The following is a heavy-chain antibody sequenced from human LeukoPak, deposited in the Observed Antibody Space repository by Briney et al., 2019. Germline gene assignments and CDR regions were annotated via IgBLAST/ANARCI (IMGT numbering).Heavy chain of an antibody. J-gene: IGHJ4*02. V-gene: IGHV3-30*18. CDR1: GFTFSSYG. CDR3: AKGDSSSWV. Sequence: GGSLRLSCAASGFTFSSYGMHWVRQAPGKGLEWVAVISYDGSNKYYADSVKGRFTISRDNSKNTLYLQMNSLRAEDTAVYYCAKGDSSSWVWGQGTLVTVSS. D-gene: IGHD6-13*01. CDR2: ISYDGSNK.